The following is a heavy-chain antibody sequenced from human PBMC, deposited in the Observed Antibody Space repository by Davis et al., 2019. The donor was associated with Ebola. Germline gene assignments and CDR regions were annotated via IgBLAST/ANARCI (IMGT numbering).Heavy chain of an antibody. CDR2: LSGSGSDT. CDR1: GFIFSAYS. J-gene: IGHJ4*02. V-gene: IGHV3-23*01. Sequence: GGSLRLSCAGSGFIFSAYSMAWVRQAPGKGLEWVSSLSGSGSDTSHADSVKGRFSISRDNSKNPPYLQMNSLRAEDTAIYYCAKDLRQWLTPHHLDFWGQGTLVTVSS. CDR3: AKDLRQWLTPHHLDF. D-gene: IGHD6-19*01.